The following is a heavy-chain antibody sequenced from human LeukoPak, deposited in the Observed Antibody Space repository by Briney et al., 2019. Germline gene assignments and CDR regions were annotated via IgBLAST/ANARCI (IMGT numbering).Heavy chain of an antibody. CDR1: GGAFSSYA. V-gene: IGHV1-69*05. Sequence: SVKVSCKASGGAFSSYAISWVRQAPGQGLEWMGRIIPIFGTANYAQKFQGRVTITTDESTSTACMELSSLRSEDTAVYYCARDSSGYTFGSFDYWGQGTLVTVSS. CDR2: IIPIFGTA. CDR3: ARDSSGYTFGSFDY. D-gene: IGHD3-22*01. J-gene: IGHJ4*02.